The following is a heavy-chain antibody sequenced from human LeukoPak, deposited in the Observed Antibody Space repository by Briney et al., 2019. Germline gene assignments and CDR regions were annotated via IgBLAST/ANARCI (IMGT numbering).Heavy chain of an antibody. CDR1: GYTFTSYD. V-gene: IGHV1-8*01. J-gene: IGHJ4*02. CDR3: ARSQSSWHGLDFDH. Sequence: GASVKVSCKASGYTFTSYDINWVRQATGQGLEWMGWMNPNSGNTGYAQKFQGRDTMTRNTSISTAYMELSSLRSEDTAVYYCARSQSSWHGLDFDHWGQGTLVTVSS. D-gene: IGHD2-15*01. CDR2: MNPNSGNT.